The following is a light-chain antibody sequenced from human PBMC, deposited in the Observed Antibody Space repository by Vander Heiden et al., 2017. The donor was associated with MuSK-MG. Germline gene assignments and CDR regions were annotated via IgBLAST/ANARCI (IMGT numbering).Light chain of an antibody. V-gene: IGKV1-33*01. J-gene: IGKJ4*01. CDR1: QDISNY. Sequence: DIQMTQSPSSLSASVGDRVTITCQASQDISNYLNWYQQKPGKAPKLLIYDASNLETGVPSRFSGSGSGTDFTFTISSLQPEDFATYYCQQYDNLPITFGGGTKVEIK. CDR3: QQYDNLPIT. CDR2: DAS.